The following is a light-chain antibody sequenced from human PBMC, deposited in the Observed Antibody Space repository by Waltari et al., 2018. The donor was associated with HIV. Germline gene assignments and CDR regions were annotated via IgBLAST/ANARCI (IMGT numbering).Light chain of an antibody. CDR2: GSN. CDR3: AAWDDSVWH. V-gene: IGLV1-44*01. Sequence: QSVLTQPPSASGTPGQTVNISCSGSYSDIGTNNVNWYRQLPGTAPTLLIFGSNKRPSGVPDRVAGSRSGTLAALAISGLHSEDEADYYCAAWDDSVWHFGGGTKVTVL. CDR1: YSDIGTNN. J-gene: IGLJ2*01.